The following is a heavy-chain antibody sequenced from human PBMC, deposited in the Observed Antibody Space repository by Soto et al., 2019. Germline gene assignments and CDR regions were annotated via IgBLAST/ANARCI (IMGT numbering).Heavy chain of an antibody. J-gene: IGHJ4*02. V-gene: IGHV4-31*03. CDR3: ARATGTLRSRNCDY. D-gene: IGHD1-1*01. Sequence: SETLSLTCSVSGGSISTVGHYWTWVRQPPGKGLEWIGSIYHTGSTYYSKSLRSRLTMSVDTSKSQFSLRLSSVTAADTAVYYCARATGTLRSRNCDYWGQGSLVTVSS. CDR2: IYHTGST. CDR1: GGSISTVGHY.